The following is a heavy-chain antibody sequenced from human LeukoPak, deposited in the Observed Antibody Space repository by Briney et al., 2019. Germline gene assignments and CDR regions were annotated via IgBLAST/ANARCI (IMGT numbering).Heavy chain of an antibody. D-gene: IGHD6-13*01. J-gene: IGHJ4*02. V-gene: IGHV3-23*01. Sequence: GGSLRLSCVGSGFTFSNYAMTWVRQAPGKGLEWVSSISATGSNTYRAFSVKGRATISRANSQNTLFLEMNGLRAEDTAIYYCAKDVGAAAGFYLDSWGQGTLVIVSS. CDR2: ISATGSNT. CDR1: GFTFSNYA. CDR3: AKDVGAAAGFYLDS.